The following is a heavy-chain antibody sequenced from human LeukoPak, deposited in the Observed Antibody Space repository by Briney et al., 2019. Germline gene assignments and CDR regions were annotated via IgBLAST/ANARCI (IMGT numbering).Heavy chain of an antibody. D-gene: IGHD3-16*01. CDR1: GFTFSSYS. CDR3: ARSDTFGGIFDY. CDR2: ISSSSSYI. V-gene: IGHV3-21*01. Sequence: GGSLRLSCAASGFTFSSYSMNWVRQAPGKGLEWVSSISSSSSYIYYADSVEGRFTISRDNAKNSLYLQMNSLRAEDTAVYYCARSDTFGGIFDYWGQGTLVTVSS. J-gene: IGHJ4*02.